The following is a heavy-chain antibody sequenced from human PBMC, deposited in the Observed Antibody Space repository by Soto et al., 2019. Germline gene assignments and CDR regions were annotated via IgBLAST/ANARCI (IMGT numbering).Heavy chain of an antibody. Sequence: QVQLVQSGAEVKKPGSSVKVSCKASGYTFTSYDINWVRQATGQGLEWMGWMNPNSGNTVYAQKFQGRVTMTRNTSISPAYMELSSLRSENTAVYYCARGITIFGVVDPGGQGNLVTVSS. D-gene: IGHD3-3*01. V-gene: IGHV1-8*01. CDR3: ARGITIFGVVDP. CDR2: MNPNSGNT. J-gene: IGHJ5*02. CDR1: GYTFTSYD.